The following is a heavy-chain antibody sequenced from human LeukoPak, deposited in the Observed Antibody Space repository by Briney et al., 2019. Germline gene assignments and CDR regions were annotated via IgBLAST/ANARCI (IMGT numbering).Heavy chain of an antibody. J-gene: IGHJ4*02. D-gene: IGHD1-26*01. CDR3: VRDNRSYNFDY. Sequence: PGGSLTLSCAASGFTFSRYWMHWVRQAQGKGLVRVSCIKSDGSSTSIADSAKGRFTISRDNAKNTVYLQMNSLRADDTAVYYCVRDNRSYNFDYWGQGTLVTVSS. CDR1: GFTFSRYW. CDR2: IKSDGSST. V-gene: IGHV3-74*01.